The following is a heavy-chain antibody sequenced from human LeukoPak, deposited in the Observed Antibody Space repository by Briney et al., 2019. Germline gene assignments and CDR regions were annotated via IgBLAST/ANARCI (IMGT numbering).Heavy chain of an antibody. V-gene: IGHV3-23*01. Sequence: GGSLRLSCAASGFTFSTYAMTWVRQAPGKGLEWVSSISNGAGTTYYADSVKGRFTISRDNSKSMLFLQMNSLRAEDTAVYYCTKDSSVPFGITDWGQGTLVTVSS. CDR3: TKDSSVPFGITD. CDR2: ISNGAGTT. D-gene: IGHD5/OR15-5a*01. J-gene: IGHJ4*02. CDR1: GFTFSTYA.